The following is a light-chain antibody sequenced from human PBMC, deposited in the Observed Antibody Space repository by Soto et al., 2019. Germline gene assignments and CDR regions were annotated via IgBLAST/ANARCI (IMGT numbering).Light chain of an antibody. V-gene: IGKV4-1*01. J-gene: IGKJ1*01. CDR3: QQHNVSPRT. CDR2: WTS. CDR1: QSLFSSTTNRSY. Sequence: DIVMTQSPDSLAVSLGERATINCRASQSLFSSTTNRSYIAWYQQKAGQPPQLLLYWTSTRKSGVPGRFSGSGSGTDFTLSTSSLQAEDVAVYFCQQHNVSPRTFGQGTKVEIK.